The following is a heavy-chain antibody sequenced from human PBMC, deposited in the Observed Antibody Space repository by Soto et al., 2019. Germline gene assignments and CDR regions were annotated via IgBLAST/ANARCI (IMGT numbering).Heavy chain of an antibody. CDR2: ILSGGTT. V-gene: IGHV3-23*01. CDR1: GLTFTTNA. CDR3: AKKRDHFDY. Sequence: WGTLRLSCTASGLTFTTNAMIWVRQAPGKGLEWVSAILSGGTTYYADSVKGRFTISRDNSKNTLYLQMNSLRAEDTAVYYCAKKRDHFDYWGQGALVTVSS. J-gene: IGHJ4*02.